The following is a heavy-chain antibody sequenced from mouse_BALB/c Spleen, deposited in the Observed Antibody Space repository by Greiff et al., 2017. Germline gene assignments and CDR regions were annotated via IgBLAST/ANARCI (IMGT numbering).Heavy chain of an antibody. V-gene: IGHV5-4*02. CDR3: ARVYGYDYWYFDV. J-gene: IGHJ1*01. D-gene: IGHD2-2*01. Sequence: EVQLVESGGGLVKPGGSLKLSCAASGFTFSDYYMSWVRQTPEKRLEWVATISDGGSYTYYPDSVKGRFTISRDNAKNNLYLQMSSLKSEDTAMYYCARVYGYDYWYFDVWGAGTTVTVSS. CDR1: GFTFSDYY. CDR2: ISDGGSYT.